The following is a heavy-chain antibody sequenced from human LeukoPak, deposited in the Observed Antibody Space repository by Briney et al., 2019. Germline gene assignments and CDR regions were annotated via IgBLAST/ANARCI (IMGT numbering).Heavy chain of an antibody. Sequence: GGSLRLSCAASGFTFDDYAMHWVRQAPGKGLEWVSGISWNSGSIGYADSVKGRFTISRDNAKNSLYLQMNSLRAEDTALYYCATFSSGWHRFDYWGQGTLVTVSS. CDR1: GFTFDDYA. CDR2: ISWNSGSI. V-gene: IGHV3-9*01. CDR3: ATFSSGWHRFDY. J-gene: IGHJ4*02. D-gene: IGHD6-19*01.